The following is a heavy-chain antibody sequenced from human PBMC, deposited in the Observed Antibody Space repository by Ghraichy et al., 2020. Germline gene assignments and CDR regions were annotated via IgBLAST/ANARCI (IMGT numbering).Heavy chain of an antibody. J-gene: IGHJ2*01. CDR2: ISSSSTSI. D-gene: IGHD6-19*01. V-gene: IGHV3-21*01. Sequence: GGSLRLSCAASGFTFSSYSMNWVRQAPGKRLEWVSSISSSSTSIYYADSVKGRFTISRDNAKNSLSLQMNSLRAEDTAVYYCARDVLYSSGWYAWYFDLWGRGTLVTVSS. CDR3: ARDVLYSSGWYAWYFDL. CDR1: GFTFSSYS.